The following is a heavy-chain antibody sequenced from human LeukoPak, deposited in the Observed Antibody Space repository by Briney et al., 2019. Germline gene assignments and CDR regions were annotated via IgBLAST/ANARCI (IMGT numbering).Heavy chain of an antibody. CDR3: AKDLEELGIGYFDY. D-gene: IGHD7-27*01. J-gene: IGHJ4*02. Sequence: GGSLRLSCAASGFTFSSYGMHWVRQAPGKGLEWVAVISYDGSNKYYADSVKGRFTTSRDNSKNTLYLQMNSLRAEDTAVYYCAKDLEELGIGYFDYWGQGTLVTVSS. CDR1: GFTFSSYG. V-gene: IGHV3-30*18. CDR2: ISYDGSNK.